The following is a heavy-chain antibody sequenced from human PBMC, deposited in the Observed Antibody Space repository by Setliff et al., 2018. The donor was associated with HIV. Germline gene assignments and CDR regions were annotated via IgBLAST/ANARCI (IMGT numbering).Heavy chain of an antibody. V-gene: IGHV1-8*02. CDR1: GYTFTSYD. CDR3: ARGLYYYESSGYRVFDI. J-gene: IGHJ3*02. CDR2: MNPNSGNT. D-gene: IGHD3-22*01. Sequence: ASVKVSCKASGYTFTSYDINWVRQATGQGLEWMGWMNPNSGNTGYAQKFQGRVTRTRNTSISTAYMELSSLRSEDTDVYYCARGLYYYESSGYRVFDIWGQGTMVTVSS.